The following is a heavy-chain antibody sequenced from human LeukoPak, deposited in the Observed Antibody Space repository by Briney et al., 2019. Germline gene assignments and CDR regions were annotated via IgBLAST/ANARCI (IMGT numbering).Heavy chain of an antibody. Sequence: GGSLRLSCVASGFTLSSHAMSWVRQAPGKGLEWVSGLIENGATTYYTDSVKGRFTISRDNSRNTMYLQMNSLRAEDTAVYYCVKDYRVGSSPAFGDFWGQGTLVTVSS. V-gene: IGHV3-23*01. D-gene: IGHD1-26*01. CDR3: VKDYRVGSSPAFGDF. CDR1: GFTLSSHA. CDR2: LIENGATT. J-gene: IGHJ4*02.